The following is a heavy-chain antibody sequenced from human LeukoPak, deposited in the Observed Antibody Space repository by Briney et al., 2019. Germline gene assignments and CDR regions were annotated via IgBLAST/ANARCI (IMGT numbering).Heavy chain of an antibody. CDR3: ARDSSSSSSIYYYGMDV. V-gene: IGHV3-11*01. CDR2: ISSSGSTI. D-gene: IGHD6-6*01. J-gene: IGHJ6*02. Sequence: GGSLRLSCAASGFTFSDYYMSWIRQAPGKGLEWVSYISSSGSTIYYADSVKGRFTISRDNAKNSLYLQMNSPRAEDTAVYYCARDSSSSSSIYYYGMDVWGQGTTVTVSS. CDR1: GFTFSDYY.